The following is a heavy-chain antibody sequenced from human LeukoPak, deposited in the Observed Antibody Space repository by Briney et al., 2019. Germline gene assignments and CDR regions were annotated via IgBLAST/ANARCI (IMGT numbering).Heavy chain of an antibody. CDR1: GYTFTGYY. Sequence: ASVKVSCKASGYTFTGYYMHWVRQAPGQGLEWMGWINPNSGGTNYAQKLQGRVTMTRDTSISTAYMELSRLRSDDTAVYYCARGPLRDPDYYDSSGYYPPYFDYWGQGTLVTVSS. D-gene: IGHD3-22*01. V-gene: IGHV1-2*02. J-gene: IGHJ4*02. CDR3: ARGPLRDPDYYDSSGYYPPYFDY. CDR2: INPNSGGT.